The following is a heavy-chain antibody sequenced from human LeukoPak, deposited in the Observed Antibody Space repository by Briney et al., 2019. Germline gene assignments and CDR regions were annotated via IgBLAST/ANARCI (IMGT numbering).Heavy chain of an antibody. V-gene: IGHV1-2*02. CDR2: INPNSGGA. CDR1: GYTFTGHF. Sequence: ASVKVSCKASGYTFTGHFVHWVRQAPGQGREWMGWINPNSGGAKYAQNFQGRVSMTTDTSISTAYMELSRLRSGDTAVYYCARALRTDILTTDYWGQGTLVTVSS. CDR3: ARALRTDILTTDY. D-gene: IGHD3-9*01. J-gene: IGHJ4*02.